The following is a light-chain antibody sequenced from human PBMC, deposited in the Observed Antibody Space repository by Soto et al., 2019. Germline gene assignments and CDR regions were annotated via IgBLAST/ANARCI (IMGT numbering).Light chain of an antibody. Sequence: EIVMTQSPATLPVSPGESATLPCRASQSIASNLAWYQQKPGQAPRLLIHSASARATGIPPRFSGSGSGTEFTLTISSLQSEDFAVYYCQQHNHWPSFGQGTNLEIK. V-gene: IGKV3-15*01. CDR3: QQHNHWPS. CDR1: QSIASN. J-gene: IGKJ2*01. CDR2: SAS.